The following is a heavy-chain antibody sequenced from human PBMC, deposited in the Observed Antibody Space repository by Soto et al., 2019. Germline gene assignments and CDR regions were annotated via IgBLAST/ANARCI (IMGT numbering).Heavy chain of an antibody. V-gene: IGHV1-3*01. Sequence: ASVKVSCKASGYSFTTYAVHWVRQAPGQRLEWMGWINAGNGNTQYSQKFQGRVTVTSDTSASTAYMELSSLRSEDTAVYYCGRKHDHLTLYAFDHWGQGTLVTVSS. D-gene: IGHD3-9*01. CDR3: GRKHDHLTLYAFDH. CDR1: GYSFTTYA. CDR2: INAGNGNT. J-gene: IGHJ4*01.